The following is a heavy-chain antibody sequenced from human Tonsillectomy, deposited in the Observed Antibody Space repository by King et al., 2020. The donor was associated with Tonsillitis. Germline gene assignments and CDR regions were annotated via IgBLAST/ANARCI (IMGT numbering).Heavy chain of an antibody. Sequence: QLVQSGGGLVKPGGSLRLSCAASGFTFSDYFMSWIRQAPGKGLECISYISSSSDFTTDAGSVKGRFTISRDNAKDSLYLQMNSLRAEDTAVYYCVRGRFLNGLDVWGQGTTVTVSS. CDR1: GFTFSDYF. J-gene: IGHJ6*02. CDR2: ISSSSDFT. V-gene: IGHV3-11*06. CDR3: VRGRFLNGLDV. D-gene: IGHD3-3*01.